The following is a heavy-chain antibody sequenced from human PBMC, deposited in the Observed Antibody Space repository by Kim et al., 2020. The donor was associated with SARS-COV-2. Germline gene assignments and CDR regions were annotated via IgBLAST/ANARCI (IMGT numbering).Heavy chain of an antibody. CDR3: AKHLQVTSVTFYWYFEL. CDR1: GFTFRNSA. CDR2: IIGSGSGT. V-gene: IGHV3-23*01. D-gene: IGHD2-2*01. Sequence: GGSLRLSCAASGFTFRNSAMSWVRQAPGKGLEWVSGIIGSGSGTYYADSVKGRFTISRDNSKNILYLQMNSLRAEDTAVYYCAKHLQVTSVTFYWYFELWGRSPLVAVPS. J-gene: IGHJ2*01.